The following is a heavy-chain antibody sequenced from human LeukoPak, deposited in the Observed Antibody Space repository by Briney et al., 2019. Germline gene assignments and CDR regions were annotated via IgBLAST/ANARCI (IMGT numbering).Heavy chain of an antibody. D-gene: IGHD6-13*01. V-gene: IGHV4-39*01. CDR2: IYYSGST. J-gene: IGHJ4*02. CDR1: GGSISSSSYY. CDR3: ARHIGAAGPSYDGLDY. Sequence: SETLPLTCTLSGGSISSSSYYWGWLRQPPGKGLEWIGSIYYSGSTYHNPPLKSRVTISVDTSKNQFSLKLSSVTAADTAVYYCARHIGAAGPSYDGLDYWGQGTLVTVSS.